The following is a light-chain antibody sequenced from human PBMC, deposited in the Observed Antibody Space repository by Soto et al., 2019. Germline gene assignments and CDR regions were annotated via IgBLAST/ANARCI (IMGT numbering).Light chain of an antibody. V-gene: IGLV2-8*01. CDR1: SSDVGGYDY. CDR2: EVT. CDR3: SSYTGGNPSYA. J-gene: IGLJ1*01. Sequence: LTQPPSASGSPGQSVTISCTGTSSDVGGYDYVSWYQQHPGKAPKLMIYEVTIRPSGVSDRFSGSRSGNTASLTASGLQAEDEADYYCSSYTGGNPSYAFGTGTKVTVL.